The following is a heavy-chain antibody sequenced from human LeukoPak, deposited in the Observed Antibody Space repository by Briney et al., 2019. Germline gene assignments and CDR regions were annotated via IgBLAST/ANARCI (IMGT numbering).Heavy chain of an antibody. Sequence: GSLRLSCAASGFSFSRYYMGWVRQAPGKGLEWVSVLFSGGDTYYADSVKDRFSISRDSSRETLFLQMNSLRADDTAVYYCARQGYDSGFDYWGHGTMVTVSS. CDR2: LFSGGDT. V-gene: IGHV3-66*04. D-gene: IGHD5-12*01. CDR3: ARQGYDSGFDY. CDR1: GFSFSRYY. J-gene: IGHJ4*01.